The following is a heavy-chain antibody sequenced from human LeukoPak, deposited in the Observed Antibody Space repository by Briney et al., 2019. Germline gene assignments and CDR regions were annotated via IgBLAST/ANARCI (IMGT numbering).Heavy chain of an antibody. D-gene: IGHD6-19*01. CDR2: VSTSGSYI. CDR1: GFTFSNYD. J-gene: IGHJ4*02. V-gene: IGHV3-21*01. Sequence: GGSLRLSCAASGFTFSNYDMSWVRQAPGKGLEWVSFVSTSGSYIYYADSVKGRFTISRDNAKNSLYLQMNSLRAEDTAVYYCASQTPRRLPIAVADYFDYWGQGTLVTVSS. CDR3: ASQTPRRLPIAVADYFDY.